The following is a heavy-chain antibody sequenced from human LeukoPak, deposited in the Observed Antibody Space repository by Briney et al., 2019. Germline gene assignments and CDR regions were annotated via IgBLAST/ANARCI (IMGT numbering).Heavy chain of an antibody. D-gene: IGHD3-16*01. CDR3: ARLKLGAYFDG. J-gene: IGHJ2*01. Sequence: SETLSLTCTVSGGSTSSDYWSWIRQSPGKGLEWVGYVDNSGDTGKNPSLKSRVTILLDTSKNQCSLKLTSVSAADTAVYYCARLKLGAYFDGWGRGTLVSVSS. V-gene: IGHV4-59*08. CDR1: GGSTSSDY. CDR2: VDNSGDT.